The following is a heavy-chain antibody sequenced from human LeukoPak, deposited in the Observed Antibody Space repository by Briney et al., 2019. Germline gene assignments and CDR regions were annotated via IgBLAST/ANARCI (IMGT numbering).Heavy chain of an antibody. Sequence: SATLSLTCTVSGYSISSGYSWGWIRQPPGKGLEWIGNIYHSGTTYYNPSLKSRVTISVDTSKNQFSLKLSSMTAADTAVYYCARATTLRYYYYYMDVWGKGTTVTVSS. CDR3: ARATTLRYYYYYMDV. CDR2: IYHSGTT. D-gene: IGHD1-26*01. J-gene: IGHJ6*03. CDR1: GYSISSGYS. V-gene: IGHV4-38-2*02.